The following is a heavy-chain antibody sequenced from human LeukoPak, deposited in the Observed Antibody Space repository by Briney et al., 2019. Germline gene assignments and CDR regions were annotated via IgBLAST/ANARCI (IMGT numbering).Heavy chain of an antibody. D-gene: IGHD4-11*01. Sequence: GESLKISCKGSGYSFTSYWIGWVRQMPGKGLEWMGIIYPADSDTNHSPSFQGQVTISADKSVSTAYLQWSSLKASDSAMYYFAITGGLQSAHDAFDIWGQGTLVTVSS. CDR1: GYSFTSYW. CDR3: AITGGLQSAHDAFDI. V-gene: IGHV5-51*01. CDR2: IYPADSDT. J-gene: IGHJ3*02.